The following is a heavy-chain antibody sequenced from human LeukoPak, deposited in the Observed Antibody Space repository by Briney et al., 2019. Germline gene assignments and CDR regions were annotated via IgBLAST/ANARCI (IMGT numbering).Heavy chain of an antibody. J-gene: IGHJ5*02. CDR3: ARVCNDFWSGYYRNWFDP. CDR1: GGSFSGYY. CDR2: IKHSGST. D-gene: IGHD3-3*01. Sequence: PSETLSLTCAVYGGSFSGYYWSWIRQPPGKGREWIGEIKHSGSTNYNPSLKSRVTISVDTSKNQFSLKLSSVTAADSAVYYCARVCNDFWSGYYRNWFDPWGQGTLVTVSS. V-gene: IGHV4-34*01.